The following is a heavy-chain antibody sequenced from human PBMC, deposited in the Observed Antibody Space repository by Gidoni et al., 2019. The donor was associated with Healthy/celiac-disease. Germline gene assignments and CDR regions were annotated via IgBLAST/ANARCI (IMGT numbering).Heavy chain of an antibody. D-gene: IGHD6-19*01. J-gene: IGHJ4*02. V-gene: IGHV3-30*18. CDR3: AKSLVRRAPLAVAGTADY. Sequence: QVQLLESGGGVVQPGRSLRLSCAASGFTFRSYGMHWVRQAPGKGLEWVAVISYDGSNKYYADSVKGRFTISRDNSKNTLYLQMNSLRAEDTAVYYCAKSLVRRAPLAVAGTADYWGQGTLVTVSS. CDR1: GFTFRSYG. CDR2: ISYDGSNK.